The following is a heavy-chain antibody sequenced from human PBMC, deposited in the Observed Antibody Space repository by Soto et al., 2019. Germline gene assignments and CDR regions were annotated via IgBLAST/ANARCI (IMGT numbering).Heavy chain of an antibody. V-gene: IGHV1-18*01. D-gene: IGHD6-19*01. CDR1: GYTFTSYG. Sequence: GASVKVSCKASGYTFTSYGISWVRQAPGQGLEWMGWISAYNGNTNYAQKLQGRVTMTTDTSTSTAYMELRSLRSDDTAVYYCAGWNSSGWYFFRLDPWGQGTLVTVSS. CDR3: AGWNSSGWYFFRLDP. J-gene: IGHJ5*02. CDR2: ISAYNGNT.